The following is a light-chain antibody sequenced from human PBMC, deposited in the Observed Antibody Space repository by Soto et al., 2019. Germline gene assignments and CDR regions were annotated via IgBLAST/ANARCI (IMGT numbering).Light chain of an antibody. V-gene: IGLV2-23*02. Sequence: QPALTQPASVSGSPGQSITISCTGTSSNVGNFNVVSWYQQHPGKAPKVIIFDVSERPSGVSNRFSGSKSGNTASLTISGLQAEDEADYYCCSYAGSGTNVFGTGTKLTVL. CDR2: DVS. CDR1: SSNVGNFNV. CDR3: CSYAGSGTNV. J-gene: IGLJ1*01.